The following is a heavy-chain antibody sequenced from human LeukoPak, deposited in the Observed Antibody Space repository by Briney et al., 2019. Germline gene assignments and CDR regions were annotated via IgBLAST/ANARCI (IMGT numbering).Heavy chain of an antibody. J-gene: IGHJ6*03. CDR3: AREVRSLAAAGPLEDYYYYMDV. CDR2: INHSGST. D-gene: IGHD6-13*01. Sequence: SETLSLTCAVYGGSFSGYYWSWIRQPPGKGLEWIGEINHSGSTNYNPSLKSRVTISVDTSKNQFSLKLRSVTAADTAVYYCAREVRSLAAAGPLEDYYYYMDVWGKGTTVTISS. CDR1: GGSFSGYY. V-gene: IGHV4-34*01.